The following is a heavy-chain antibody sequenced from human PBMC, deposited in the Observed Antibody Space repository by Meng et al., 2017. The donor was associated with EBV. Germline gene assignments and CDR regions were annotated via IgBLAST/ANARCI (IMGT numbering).Heavy chain of an antibody. D-gene: IGHD5-12*01. J-gene: IGHJ5*02. CDR1: GYTFTSYG. CDR2: ISAYNGNT. CDR3: ARETSGYDFNWFDP. Sequence: QVQRVQSGGEVKKPGASVKVPCKASGYTFTSYGISWVRQAPGQGLEWMGWISAYNGNTNYAQKLQGRVTMTTDTSTSTAYMELRSLRSDDTAVYYCARETSGYDFNWFDPWGQGTLVTVSS. V-gene: IGHV1-18*01.